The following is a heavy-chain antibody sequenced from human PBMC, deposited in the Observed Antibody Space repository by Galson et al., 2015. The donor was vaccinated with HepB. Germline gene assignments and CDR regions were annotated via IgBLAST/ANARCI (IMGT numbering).Heavy chain of an antibody. CDR1: GYPFTAYY. D-gene: IGHD1-26*01. CDR3: AIGTYRSGIGY. CDR2: MNPSSGDA. V-gene: IGHV1-2*02. Sequence: SCKASGYPFTAYYFHWVRQAPGQGLEWMGWMNPSSGDADYAQRFQGRVTMTRDTSISTAYVELNRLTSDDTAVYYCAIGTYRSGIGYWGQGTLVTVSS. J-gene: IGHJ4*02.